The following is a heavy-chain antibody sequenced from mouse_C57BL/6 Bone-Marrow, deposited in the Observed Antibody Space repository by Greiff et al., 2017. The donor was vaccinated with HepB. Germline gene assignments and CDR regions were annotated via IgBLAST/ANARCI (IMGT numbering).Heavy chain of an antibody. V-gene: IGHV5-4*01. CDR3: ARDRHTTVVASD. CDR2: ISDGGSYT. D-gene: IGHD1-1*01. Sequence: EVKLEESGGGLVKPGGSLKLSCAASGFTFSSYAMSWVRQTPEKRLEWVATISDGGSYTYYPDNVKGRFTISRDNAKNNLYLQMSHLKSEDTAMYYCARDRHTTVVASDWGQGTLVTVSA. CDR1: GFTFSSYA. J-gene: IGHJ3*01.